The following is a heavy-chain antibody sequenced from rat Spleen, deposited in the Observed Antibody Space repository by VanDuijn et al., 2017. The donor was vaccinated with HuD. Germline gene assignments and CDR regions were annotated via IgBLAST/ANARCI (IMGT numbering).Heavy chain of an antibody. Sequence: EVQLVESDGGFVQPGKSLELSCAASGFTFSDCFMAWVRQAPTTGLEWVATISNDGGRTYYRDSVKGRFTISRDYAKSTLYLQMDSLRSEDTATYYCVRYGYNSYFDYWGQGVMVTVSS. CDR1: GFTFSDCF. CDR3: VRYGYNSYFDY. V-gene: IGHV5-29*01. J-gene: IGHJ2*01. D-gene: IGHD1-9*01. CDR2: ISNDGGRT.